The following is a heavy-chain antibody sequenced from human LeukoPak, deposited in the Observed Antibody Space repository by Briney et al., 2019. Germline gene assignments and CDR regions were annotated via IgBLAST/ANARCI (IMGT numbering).Heavy chain of an antibody. CDR3: ARSRDYLGDYYYYYYMDV. D-gene: IGHD4-17*01. J-gene: IGHJ6*03. CDR2: ISSSSSYI. CDR1: GFTFSSYS. Sequence: GGSLRLSCAASGFTFSSYSMNWVRQAPGKGLEWVSSISSSSSYIYYADSVKGRFTISRDNAKNSLYLQMNSLRAEDTAVYYCARSRDYLGDYYYYYYMDVWGKGTTVTVSS. V-gene: IGHV3-21*01.